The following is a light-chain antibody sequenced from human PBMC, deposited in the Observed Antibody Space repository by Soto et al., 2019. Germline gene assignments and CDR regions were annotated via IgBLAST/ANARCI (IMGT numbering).Light chain of an antibody. CDR3: QQYHSYSN. Sequence: DIQMTQSPSSLSAFVGDRVTITCRASQSIRNWLAWYQQKPGKAPRLLIYKASSLQSGVPSRFSGSGYGTDFTLTISSLQPDDSATYYCQQYHSYSNFGGGTKVDI. CDR1: QSIRNW. J-gene: IGKJ4*01. V-gene: IGKV1-5*03. CDR2: KAS.